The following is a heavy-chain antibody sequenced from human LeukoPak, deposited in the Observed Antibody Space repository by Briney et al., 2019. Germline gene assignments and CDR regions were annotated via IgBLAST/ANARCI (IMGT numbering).Heavy chain of an antibody. CDR3: ARGRIAAAGTSRNFDT. Sequence: GASVKVSCKASGYTFTSYAISWVRQAPGQGLEWMGWISGYNGNTNYAQKVQGRVTMTTDTSTSTAYMELWSLTSDDTGVYYCARGRIAAAGTSRNFDTWGQGTLVIVSS. CDR2: ISGYNGNT. CDR1: GYTFTSYA. D-gene: IGHD6-13*01. J-gene: IGHJ4*02. V-gene: IGHV1-18*01.